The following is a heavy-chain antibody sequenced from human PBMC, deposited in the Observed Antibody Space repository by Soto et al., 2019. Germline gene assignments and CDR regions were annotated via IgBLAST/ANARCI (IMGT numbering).Heavy chain of an antibody. D-gene: IGHD6-6*01. V-gene: IGHV3-23*01. CDR3: AKDQSVPWGAARLDPPDY. J-gene: IGHJ4*02. CDR1: GFTFSSYA. Sequence: EVQLLESGGGLVQPGGSLRLSCAASGFTFSSYAMSWVRQAPGKGLEWVSAISGSGGSTYYADSVKGRFTISRDNSKNTLYLQMNSLRAEDTAVYYCAKDQSVPWGAARLDPPDYWGQGTLVTVSS. CDR2: ISGSGGST.